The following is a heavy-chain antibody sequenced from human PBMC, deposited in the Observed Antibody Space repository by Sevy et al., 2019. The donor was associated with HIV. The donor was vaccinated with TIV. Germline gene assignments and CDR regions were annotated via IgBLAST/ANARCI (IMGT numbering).Heavy chain of an antibody. CDR2: IKEDGSDK. CDR1: GFTFSSYG. CDR3: ARWDV. Sequence: GGSLRLSCAASGFTFSSYGRNWVRQAPGKGLEWVANIKEDGSDKYYVDSVKGRFTISRDNAQNSLYLEMNSLRAEDTAVYYCARWDVWGKGTTVTVSS. V-gene: IGHV3-7*01. J-gene: IGHJ6*04.